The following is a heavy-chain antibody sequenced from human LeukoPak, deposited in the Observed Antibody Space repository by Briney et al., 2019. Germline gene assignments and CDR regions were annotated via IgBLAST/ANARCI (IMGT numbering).Heavy chain of an antibody. J-gene: IGHJ4*02. CDR3: ARVADYGALDY. V-gene: IGHV3-33*01. Sequence: SGGSLRLSCAASGFTFSSYGMHWVPQAPGKGLEWVAVIWYDGSNKYYADSVKGRFTISRDNSKNTLYLQMNSLRAEDTAVYYCARVADYGALDYWGQGTLVTVSS. CDR1: GFTFSSYG. D-gene: IGHD4/OR15-4a*01. CDR2: IWYDGSNK.